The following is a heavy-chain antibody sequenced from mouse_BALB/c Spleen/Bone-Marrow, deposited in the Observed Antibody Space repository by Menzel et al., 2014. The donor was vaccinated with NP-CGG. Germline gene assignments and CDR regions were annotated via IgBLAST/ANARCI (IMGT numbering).Heavy chain of an antibody. CDR2: IYPGDGDT. D-gene: IGHD1-1*01. V-gene: IGHV1-87*01. CDR3: AREGYYYGSSTYYAMDY. J-gene: IGHJ4*01. Sequence: VHLVESGAELARPGASVKLSCKASGYTFXSYWMQWVKQRPGQGLEWIGAIYPGDGDTRYTQKFKGKATLTADKSSSTAYMQLSSLASEDSAVYYCAREGYYYGSSTYYAMDYWGQGTSVTVSS. CDR1: GYTFXSYW.